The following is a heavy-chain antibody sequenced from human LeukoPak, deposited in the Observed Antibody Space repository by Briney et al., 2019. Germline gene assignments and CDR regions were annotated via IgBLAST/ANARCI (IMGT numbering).Heavy chain of an antibody. D-gene: IGHD6-19*01. J-gene: IGHJ4*02. CDR3: ARRSTVAGLFAGDY. CDR2: ISSSGDTI. CDR1: GFTFSSYE. Sequence: GGSLRLSCAASGFTFSSYEMNWVRQAPGKGLEWVSYISSSGDTIYYADSMKGRFTISRDNAKNSLYLQMNSLRAEDTAVYYCARRSTVAGLFAGDYWGQGTLVTVSS. V-gene: IGHV3-48*03.